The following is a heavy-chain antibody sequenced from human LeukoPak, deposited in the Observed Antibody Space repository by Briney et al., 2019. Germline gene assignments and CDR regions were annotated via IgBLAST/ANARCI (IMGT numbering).Heavy chain of an antibody. CDR1: GFTFSSYS. J-gene: IGHJ4*02. CDR3: ARDGVQRLGRGYSYGNDDY. V-gene: IGHV3-21*01. CDR2: ISSSSSYI. D-gene: IGHD5-18*01. Sequence: GGSLRLSCAASGFTFSSYSMNWVRQAPGKGLEWVSSISSSSSYIYYADSVKGRFTISRDNAKNSLYLQMNSLRAEDTAVYYCARDGVQRLGRGYSYGNDDYWGQGTLVTVSS.